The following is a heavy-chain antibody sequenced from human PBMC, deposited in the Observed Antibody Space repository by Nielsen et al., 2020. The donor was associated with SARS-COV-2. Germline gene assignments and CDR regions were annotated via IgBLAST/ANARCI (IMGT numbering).Heavy chain of an antibody. D-gene: IGHD3/OR15-3a*01. J-gene: IGHJ6*02. Sequence: ASVKVSCKASGYTFTDYYIHWVRQSTGQGLDWMGRINPYSGGTNYAQKFQGTVTMTRDASISTVYMELTSDDTAVYYCARARATIFGLVMSYGMDVWGQGTTVAVSS. CDR1: GYTFTDYY. V-gene: IGHV1-2*06. CDR2: INPYSGGT. CDR3: ARARATIFGLVMSYGMDV.